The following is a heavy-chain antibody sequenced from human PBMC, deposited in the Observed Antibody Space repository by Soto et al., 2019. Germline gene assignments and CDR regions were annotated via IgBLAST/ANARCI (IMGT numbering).Heavy chain of an antibody. Sequence: PGGSLRLSCAASGFTFSSYSMNWVRQAPGKGLEWVSSISSSSSYIYYADSVKGRFTISRDDAKNSLYLQMNSLRAEDTAVYYCARDPCSGGSCYSNWFDPWGQGTLVTVSS. J-gene: IGHJ5*02. CDR1: GFTFSSYS. CDR3: ARDPCSGGSCYSNWFDP. D-gene: IGHD2-15*01. CDR2: ISSSSSYI. V-gene: IGHV3-21*01.